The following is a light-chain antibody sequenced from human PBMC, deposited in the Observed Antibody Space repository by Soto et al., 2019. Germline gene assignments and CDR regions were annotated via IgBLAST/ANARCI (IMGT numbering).Light chain of an antibody. CDR2: GAS. CDR3: QQYDDSTLP. CDR1: QSVDKH. Sequence: EIGLTHSPATLPVSPGERATLSCRASQSVDKHLHWYQQKPGQAPRPLIYGASTRATGIPARFSGSGSGTEFTLTINRLEPEDFALYYCQQYDDSTLPFGPGTKVDIX. V-gene: IGKV3-15*01. J-gene: IGKJ3*01.